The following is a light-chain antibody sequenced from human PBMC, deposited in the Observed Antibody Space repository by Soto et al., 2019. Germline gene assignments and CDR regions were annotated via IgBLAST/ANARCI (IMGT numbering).Light chain of an antibody. J-gene: IGKJ1*01. CDR2: TTS. Sequence: DIQMTPSPSSLSSFVGDSVTITCRASQRISTSLNWYQQKPGKAPNLLLYTTSTLHSGVPSRFCVSGAVTYCTLTISSLQPEDFATYCYQQSYSAPLAFGQGTKV. V-gene: IGKV1-39*01. CDR1: QRISTS. CDR3: QQSYSAPLA.